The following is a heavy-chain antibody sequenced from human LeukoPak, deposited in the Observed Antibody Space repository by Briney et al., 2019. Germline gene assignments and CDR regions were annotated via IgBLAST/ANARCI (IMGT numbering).Heavy chain of an antibody. Sequence: SETLSLTCSVSGGSTRSYYWGWVRQPAGKGLEWIGRKDSIGSTHYNPSLKSRITMSIDTSKNEFSLSVRSVTAADTAVYFCARQGYTASYYFLDYWSQGTLVTASS. CDR2: KDSIGST. D-gene: IGHD1-26*01. V-gene: IGHV4-4*07. J-gene: IGHJ4*02. CDR1: GGSTRSYY. CDR3: ARQGYTASYYFLDY.